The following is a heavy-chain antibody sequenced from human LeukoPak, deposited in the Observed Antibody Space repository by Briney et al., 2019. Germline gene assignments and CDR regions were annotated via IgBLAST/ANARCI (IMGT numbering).Heavy chain of an antibody. CDR1: GFTFSSYG. V-gene: IGHV3-30*02. CDR2: IRYDGSNK. D-gene: IGHD1-26*01. Sequence: GGSLRLSCAASGFTFSSYGMHWVRQAPGKGLEWVAFIRYDGSNKYYADSVKGRFTISRGNSKNTLYLQMNSLRAEDTAVYYCAKKEMGATVALSDYWGQGTLVTVSS. J-gene: IGHJ4*02. CDR3: AKKEMGATVALSDY.